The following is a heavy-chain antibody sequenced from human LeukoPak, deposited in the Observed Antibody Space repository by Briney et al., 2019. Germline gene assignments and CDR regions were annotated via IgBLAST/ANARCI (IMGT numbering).Heavy chain of an antibody. CDR1: GFTFSNYD. Sequence: GGSLRLSCAASGFTFSNYDMHWVRQAPGKGLEWVAVITYDAINKYYADSVKGRFTISRDNSKNTLSLQVNSLRVDDTAIYYCAIYQQQPRLGSDYWGQGTLVTVSS. CDR2: ITYDAINK. J-gene: IGHJ4*02. V-gene: IGHV3-30*03. CDR3: AIYQQQPRLGSDY. D-gene: IGHD6-13*01.